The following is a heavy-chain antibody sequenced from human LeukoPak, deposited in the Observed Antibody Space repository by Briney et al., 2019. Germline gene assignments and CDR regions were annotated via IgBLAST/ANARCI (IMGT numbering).Heavy chain of an antibody. Sequence: SETLSLTCTVSGGSISSSSYYWGWIRQPPGKGLEWIGSIYYSGSTYYNPSLKSRVTISVDTSKNQFSLKLSSVTAADTAVYYCARSLWFTSHWQDYYYYMDVWGKGTTVTVSS. CDR1: GGSISSSSYY. CDR2: IYYSGST. V-gene: IGHV4-39*07. CDR3: ARSLWFTSHWQDYYYYMDV. J-gene: IGHJ6*03. D-gene: IGHD2-2*01.